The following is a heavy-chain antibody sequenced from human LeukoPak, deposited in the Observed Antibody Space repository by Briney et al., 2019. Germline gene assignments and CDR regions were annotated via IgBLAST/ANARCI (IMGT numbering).Heavy chain of an antibody. D-gene: IGHD3-22*01. J-gene: IGHJ4*02. CDR1: GFTVSSNY. V-gene: IGHV3-53*01. CDR3: ARLLYYYDSSIYQRYFDY. Sequence: GGSLRLSCAASGFTVSSNYMNWVRQAPGKGLEWVSIIYSGGNTHYADSVKGRFTISRDNPQNTLYLQMNSLRPEDTAVNYCARLLYYYDSSIYQRYFDYWGQGTLVTVSS. CDR2: IYSGGNT.